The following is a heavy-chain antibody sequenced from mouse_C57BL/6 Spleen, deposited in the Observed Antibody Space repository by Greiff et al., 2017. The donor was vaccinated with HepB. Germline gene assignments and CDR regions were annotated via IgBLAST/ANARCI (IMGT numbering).Heavy chain of an antibody. CDR1: GFTFSSYA. J-gene: IGHJ2*01. CDR2: ISDGGSYT. CDR3: ARVTTVVATSNFFDY. D-gene: IGHD1-1*01. V-gene: IGHV5-4*01. Sequence: EVQGVESGGGLVKPGGSLKLSCAASGFTFSSYAMSWVRQTPEKRLEWVATISDGGSYTYYPDNVKGRFTISRDNAKNNLYLQMSHLKSEDTAMYYCARVTTVVATSNFFDYWGQGTTLTVSS.